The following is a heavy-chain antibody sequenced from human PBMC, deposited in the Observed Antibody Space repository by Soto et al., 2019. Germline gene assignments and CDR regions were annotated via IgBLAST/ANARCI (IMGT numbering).Heavy chain of an antibody. Sequence: GGSLILSCAVSGFYFNNYGINWVRQPPGKGLEWVSSVSKSDYTYYSDSVRGRFTISRDNSKNTLFLHMSNLRAEDTAMYYCTIVRVADSALDHWGQGTLVTVSS. J-gene: IGHJ4*02. CDR2: VSKSDYT. D-gene: IGHD3-10*02. V-gene: IGHV3-21*01. CDR3: TIVRVADSALDH. CDR1: GFYFNNYG.